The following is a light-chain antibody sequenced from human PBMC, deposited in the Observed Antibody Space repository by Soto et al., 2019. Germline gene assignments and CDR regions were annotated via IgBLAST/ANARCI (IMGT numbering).Light chain of an antibody. CDR1: SSDVGGYNY. Sequence: HSVLTQPASVSGSPRQSITISCTGTSSDVGGYNYVSWYQQHPGKAPKLMIYEVSNRPSGVSNRFSGSQSGNTAYLTISGLQAEDEADYYCSSYTSRSAVVFGGGTKLTVL. J-gene: IGLJ2*01. CDR3: SSYTSRSAVV. CDR2: EVS. V-gene: IGLV2-14*01.